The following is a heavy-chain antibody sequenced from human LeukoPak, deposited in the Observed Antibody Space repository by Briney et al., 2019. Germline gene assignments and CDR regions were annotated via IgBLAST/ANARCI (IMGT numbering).Heavy chain of an antibody. J-gene: IGHJ4*02. V-gene: IGHV4-39*07. CDR2: IYHSGTN. CDR1: GDSMNSSSFY. Sequence: PSETLSLTCTVSGDSMNSSSFYWGWIRQPPGKGLEWIGSIYHSGTNYYNPSLKSRVTISVDTSKNQFSLKLRSVTAADTAVYYCARVWTDSGSYYDDRGAFDYWGQGTLVTVSS. CDR3: ARVWTDSGSYYDDRGAFDY. D-gene: IGHD1-26*01.